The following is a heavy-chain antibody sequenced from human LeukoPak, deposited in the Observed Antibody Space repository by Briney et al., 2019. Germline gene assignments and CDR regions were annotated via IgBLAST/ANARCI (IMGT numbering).Heavy chain of an antibody. D-gene: IGHD3-10*01. CDR3: ARGAELFGDYYYYGMDV. V-gene: IGHV4-34*01. Sequence: SETLSLTCAVYGGSFSGYFWSWIRQPPGKGLEWIGEINHSGSTNYNPSLKSRVTISVDTSKNQFSLKLSSVTAADTAVYYCARGAELFGDYYYYGMDVWGQGTTVTVSS. CDR1: GGSFSGYF. J-gene: IGHJ6*02. CDR2: INHSGST.